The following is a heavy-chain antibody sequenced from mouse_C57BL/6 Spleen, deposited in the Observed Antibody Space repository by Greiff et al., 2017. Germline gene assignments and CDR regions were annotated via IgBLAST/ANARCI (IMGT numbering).Heavy chain of an antibody. J-gene: IGHJ3*01. CDR2: ISDGGSYT. CDR3: ARDPIYYYGSSFGWFAY. D-gene: IGHD1-1*01. CDR1: GFTFSSYA. Sequence: EVQVVESGGGLVKPGGSLKLSCAASGFTFSSYAMSWVRQTPEKRLEWVATISDGGSYTYYPDNVKGRFTISRDNAKNNLYLQMSHLKSEDTAMYYCARDPIYYYGSSFGWFAYWGQGTLVTVSA. V-gene: IGHV5-4*01.